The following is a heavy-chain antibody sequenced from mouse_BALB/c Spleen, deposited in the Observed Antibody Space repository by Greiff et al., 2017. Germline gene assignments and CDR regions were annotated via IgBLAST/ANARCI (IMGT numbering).Heavy chain of an antibody. CDR1: GFSLTSYG. J-gene: IGHJ2*01. CDR2: IWAGGST. CDR3: ARDQGLDGNTEGYYSDD. D-gene: IGHD2-1*01. Sequence: QVQLKESGPGLVAPSQSLSITCTVSGFSLTSYGVHWVRPPPGKGLEWLGVIWAGGSTNYNSALISRLSISKDNSKSHVVLKMISLQTDDTDMYYCARDQGLDGNTEGYYSDDWGQGTTRTVSS. V-gene: IGHV2-9*02.